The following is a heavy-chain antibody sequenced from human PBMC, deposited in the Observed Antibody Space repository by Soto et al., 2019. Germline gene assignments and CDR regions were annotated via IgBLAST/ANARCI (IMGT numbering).Heavy chain of an antibody. V-gene: IGHV3-7*05. CDR1: GFTFSSYW. CDR3: ARDLAGLDY. Sequence: GGSLRLSCAASGFTFSSYWMHWVRQAPGKGLVWVSRIKQDGRGKNYVDFVKGRFTISRDNAKNSLFLQMSSLRADDTAVYYCARDLAGLDYWGQGTLVTVSS. CDR2: IKQDGRGK. J-gene: IGHJ4*02.